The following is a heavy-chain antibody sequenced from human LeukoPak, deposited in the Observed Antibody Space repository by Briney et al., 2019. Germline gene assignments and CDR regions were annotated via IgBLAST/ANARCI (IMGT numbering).Heavy chain of an antibody. V-gene: IGHV3-49*04. CDR1: GFTFGDYA. Sequence: GGSLRLSCTASGFTFGDYAMSWVRQAPGKGLEWVGLIRSKAYGGTTEYAASVKGRFTISRDDSKSIAYLQMNSLKTEDTAVYYCTGGVYYYGSGIRYFDYWGQGTLVTVSS. CDR2: IRSKAYGGTT. D-gene: IGHD3-10*01. J-gene: IGHJ4*02. CDR3: TGGVYYYGSGIRYFDY.